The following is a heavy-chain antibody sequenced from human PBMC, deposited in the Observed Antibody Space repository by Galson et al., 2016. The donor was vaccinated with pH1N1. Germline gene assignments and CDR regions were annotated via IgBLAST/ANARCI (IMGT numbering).Heavy chain of an antibody. CDR1: EFTFSSYG. CDR2: ISYDGTNK. Sequence: SLRLSCAASEFTFSSYGMHWVRQAPGKGLEWVALISYDGTNKYYGDSLKGRCSISRDNSKNTLYLQMNSLRAEDTAVYYCAKDDYPLIIGLRRAWGMNVWGQGTTVIVSS. D-gene: IGHD3-16*01. V-gene: IGHV3-30*18. J-gene: IGHJ6*02. CDR3: AKDDYPLIIGLRRAWGMNV.